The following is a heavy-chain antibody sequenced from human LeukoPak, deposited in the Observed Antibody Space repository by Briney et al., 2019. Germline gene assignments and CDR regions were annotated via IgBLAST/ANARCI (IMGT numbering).Heavy chain of an antibody. CDR2: IHHSGST. J-gene: IGHJ4*02. D-gene: IGHD3-22*01. CDR3: ARDYDSSGF. CDR1: GGSFSGYY. V-gene: IGHV4-34*01. Sequence: SETLSLTCAVYGGSFSGYYWSWIRQPPGKGLEWIGEIHHSGSTNYNPSLKSRVTISVDTSKNQFSLKLRSVTAADTAVYYCARDYDSSGFWGQGTLVTVSS.